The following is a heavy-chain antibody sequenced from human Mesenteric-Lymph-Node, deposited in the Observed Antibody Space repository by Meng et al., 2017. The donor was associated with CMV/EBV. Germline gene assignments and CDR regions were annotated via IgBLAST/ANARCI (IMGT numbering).Heavy chain of an antibody. V-gene: IGHV4-34*01. Sequence: YGGSFSGYYGSWLRQPPGKGLEWIGEINHSGSTNYNPSLKSRVTISVDTSKNQFSLKLSSVTAADTAVYYCARAGYCSSTSCYRFDYWGQGTLVTVSS. CDR3: ARAGYCSSTSCYRFDY. CDR1: GGSFSGYY. CDR2: INHSGST. D-gene: IGHD2-2*02. J-gene: IGHJ4*02.